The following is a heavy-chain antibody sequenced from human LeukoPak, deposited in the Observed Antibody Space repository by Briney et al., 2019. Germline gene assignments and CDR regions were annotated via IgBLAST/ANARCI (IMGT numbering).Heavy chain of an antibody. Sequence: PGRSLRLSCAASGFTFDDYAMHWVRQAPGKGLEWVSGISWNSGSIGYADSVKGRFTISRDNAKNSLYLQMNSLRAEDMALYYCAKDVGRDGYQILDYWGQGTLVTISS. CDR3: AKDVGRDGYQILDY. D-gene: IGHD5-24*01. CDR1: GFTFDDYA. J-gene: IGHJ4*02. V-gene: IGHV3-9*03. CDR2: ISWNSGSI.